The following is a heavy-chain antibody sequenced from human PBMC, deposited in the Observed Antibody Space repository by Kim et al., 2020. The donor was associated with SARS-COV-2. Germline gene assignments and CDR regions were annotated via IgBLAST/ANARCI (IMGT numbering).Heavy chain of an antibody. CDR3: ARGGRVLERRYGMDV. J-gene: IGHJ6*02. Sequence: GGSLRLSCAASGFTFSSYSMNWVRQAPGKGLEWVSYISSSSSYIYYADSVKGRFTISRDNAKNSLYLQMNSLRAEDKAVYYCARGGRVLERRYGMDVWGQGTTVTVSS. D-gene: IGHD1-1*01. CDR1: GFTFSSYS. CDR2: ISSSSSYI. V-gene: IGHV3-21*01.